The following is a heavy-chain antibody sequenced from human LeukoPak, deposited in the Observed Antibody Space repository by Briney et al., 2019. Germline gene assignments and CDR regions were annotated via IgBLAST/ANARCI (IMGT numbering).Heavy chain of an antibody. CDR2: ITTDGGGT. Sequence: GGSLRLSCAASGFTFSSYDMHWVRQAAGKGLESVSAITTDGGGTYYANSVKGRFTISRDNSKNTLYLQMGSLRAEDMAVYYCARNGVSYGLDIWGQGTMVTVSS. J-gene: IGHJ3*02. CDR1: GFTFSSYD. D-gene: IGHD3-10*01. CDR3: ARNGVSYGLDI. V-gene: IGHV3-64*01.